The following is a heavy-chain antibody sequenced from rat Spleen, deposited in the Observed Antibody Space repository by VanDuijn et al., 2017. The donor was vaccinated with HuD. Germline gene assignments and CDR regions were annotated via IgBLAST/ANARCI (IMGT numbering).Heavy chain of an antibody. CDR2: ISTGGGNT. CDR3: ARRYPGMGVMDA. CDR1: GFTFSNYY. J-gene: IGHJ4*01. D-gene: IGHD1-4*01. V-gene: IGHV5-25*01. Sequence: EVQLVESGGGLVQPGRSMKLSCAASGFTFSNYYMAWVRQAPTKGLEWVASISTGGGNTYYRDSVKGRFTISRDNAKSTLYLQMDSLRSEDTATYYCARRYPGMGVMDAWGQGASVTVSS.